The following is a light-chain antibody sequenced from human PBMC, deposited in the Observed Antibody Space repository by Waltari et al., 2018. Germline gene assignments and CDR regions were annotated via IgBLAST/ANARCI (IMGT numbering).Light chain of an antibody. V-gene: IGKV4-1*01. CDR3: LQYYDPPWT. CDR2: WAS. Sequence: DIVLTQSPDSPAVALGGRATTHCKSSPRLLYTTNHKTYLAWNQQKPGQPPKLLISWASTREYGVPDPLSGGGSGTDFTLTISSLQAEDVAVYYCLQYYDPPWTFGQGTKVDIK. J-gene: IGKJ1*01. CDR1: PRLLYTTNHKTY.